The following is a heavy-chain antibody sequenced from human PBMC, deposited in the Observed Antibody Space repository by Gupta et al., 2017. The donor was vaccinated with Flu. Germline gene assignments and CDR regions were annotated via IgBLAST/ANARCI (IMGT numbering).Heavy chain of an antibody. CDR1: GYTFTSYY. J-gene: IGHJ1*01. Sequence: QVQLVQSGAEVKKPRASVKVSCKASGYTFTSYYMHWVRQAPGQGLEWMGIINPSGGSTRYEQKCQGRVTMTRDKSTSTVYMELSSLRSEDTAVYYCARGRDYGDLYEYFKHWGQGTLVTVSS. CDR3: ARGRDYGDLYEYFKH. CDR2: INPSGGST. V-gene: IGHV1-46*01. D-gene: IGHD4-17*01.